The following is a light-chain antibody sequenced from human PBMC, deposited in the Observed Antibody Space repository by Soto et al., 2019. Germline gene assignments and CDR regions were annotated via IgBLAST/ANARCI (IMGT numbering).Light chain of an antibody. CDR2: GTS. CDR3: QQYNNWPRT. Sequence: EIVMTQSPATLAVSPGDTATLSCRASQSLGGNLAWYQQKPGQGPRLLIYGTSTRAAGVPARFSGSGSGTEFTLTISSRQSEDFAVYYCQQYNNWPRTFGQGTRLEIK. J-gene: IGKJ5*01. V-gene: IGKV3-15*01. CDR1: QSLGGN.